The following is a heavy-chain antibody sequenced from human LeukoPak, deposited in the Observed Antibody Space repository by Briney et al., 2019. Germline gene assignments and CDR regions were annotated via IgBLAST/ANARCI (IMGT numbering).Heavy chain of an antibody. J-gene: IGHJ6*03. D-gene: IGHD6-6*01. CDR1: GYTFTSYD. CDR2: INPNSGGT. CDR3: ARGQAIAARAYYYYMDV. V-gene: IGHV1-2*04. Sequence: GASVKVSCKASGYTFTSYDINWVRQATGQGLEWMGWINPNSGGTNYAQKFQGWVTMTRDTSISTAYMELSRLRSEDTAVYYCARGQAIAARAYYYYMDVWGKGTTVTVSS.